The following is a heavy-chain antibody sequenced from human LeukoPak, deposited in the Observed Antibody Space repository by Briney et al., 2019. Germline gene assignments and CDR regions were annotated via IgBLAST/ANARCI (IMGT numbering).Heavy chain of an antibody. CDR3: ARNGHYDSSGYYLGY. D-gene: IGHD3-22*01. V-gene: IGHV1-69*04. CDR1: GGTFSSYA. CDR2: IIPILGIA. J-gene: IGHJ4*02. Sequence: GSSVKVSCKASGGTFSSYAISWVRQAPGQGLEWIGRIIPILGIANYAQKFQGRVTITADKSTSTAYMELSSLRPQDTAVYYCARNGHYDSSGYYLGYWGQGTLVTVSS.